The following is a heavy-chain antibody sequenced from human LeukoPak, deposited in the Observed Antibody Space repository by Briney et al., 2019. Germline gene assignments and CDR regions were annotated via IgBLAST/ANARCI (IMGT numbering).Heavy chain of an antibody. D-gene: IGHD3-10*01. V-gene: IGHV3-74*01. CDR3: ARDSSYGSGSYNEIDS. Sequence: PGGSLRLSCAASGFTFSNYWMHWVRQVPGKGLVWVSHIKTDGSRATYAASVKGRFTISRDNAKNTLYLQMNSLRVEDTAVYYCARDSSYGSGSYNEIDSWGQGTLVTVSS. CDR1: GFTFSNYW. J-gene: IGHJ4*02. CDR2: IKTDGSRA.